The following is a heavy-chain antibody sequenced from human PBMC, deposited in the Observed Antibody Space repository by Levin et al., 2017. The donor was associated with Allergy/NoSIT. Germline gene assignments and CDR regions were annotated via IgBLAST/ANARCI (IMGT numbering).Heavy chain of an antibody. CDR3: ARDRTAYSGDWYPSALDN. Sequence: GGSLRLSCAASGFTFSSYAMHWVRQAPGKGLEWVAVIWYDGRNKYYVDSVKGRFTVSRDNSKNTLYLQMYSLRAEDTAAYYCARDRTAYSGDWYPSALDNWGQGTLVTVSS. V-gene: IGHV3-33*01. D-gene: IGHD2-21*02. CDR1: GFTFSSYA. CDR2: IWYDGRNK. J-gene: IGHJ4*02.